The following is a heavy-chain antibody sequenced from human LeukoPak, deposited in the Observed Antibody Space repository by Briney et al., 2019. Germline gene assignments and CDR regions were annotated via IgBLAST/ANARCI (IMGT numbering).Heavy chain of an antibody. J-gene: IGHJ3*01. CDR1: GYCFSNYW. CDR2: IYPGDSDI. CDR3: ARLGPTSNAFDV. Sequence: GESLKISCQGSGYCFSNYWIGWVRQMPGKGLEWMGIIYPGDSDIRYSPSFQGQVTISADKSISSAYLQWSSLKASDTAMYYCARLGPTSNAFDVWGQGTMVTVSS. D-gene: IGHD1-26*01. V-gene: IGHV5-51*01.